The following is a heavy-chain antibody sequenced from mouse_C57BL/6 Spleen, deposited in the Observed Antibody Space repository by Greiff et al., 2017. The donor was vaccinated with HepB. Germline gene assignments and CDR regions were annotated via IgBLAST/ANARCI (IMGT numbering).Heavy chain of an antibody. CDR3: ARLGEGWYFDV. CDR1: GFTFSSYT. J-gene: IGHJ1*03. V-gene: IGHV5-9*01. CDR2: ISGGGGNT. Sequence: EVKLMESGGGLVKPGGSLKLSCAASGFTFSSYTMSWVRQTPEKRLEWVATISGGGGNTYYPDSVKGRFTISRDNAKNTLYLQMSSLRSEDTALYYCARLGEGWYFDVWGTGTTVTVSS. D-gene: IGHD4-1*01.